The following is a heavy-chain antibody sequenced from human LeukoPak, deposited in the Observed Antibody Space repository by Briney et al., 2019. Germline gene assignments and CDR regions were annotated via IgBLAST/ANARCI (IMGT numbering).Heavy chain of an antibody. CDR3: ARDITYYDFWSGSSGPVEYYYMDV. CDR1: GGSISSYY. Sequence: SETLSLTCTVSGGSISSYYWSWIRQPAGKGLEWIGRIYTSGSTNYNPSLKSRVTMSVDTSKNQFSLKLSSVTAADTAVYYCARDITYYDFWSGSSGPVEYYYMDVWGKGTTVTVSS. V-gene: IGHV4-4*07. CDR2: IYTSGST. D-gene: IGHD3-3*01. J-gene: IGHJ6*03.